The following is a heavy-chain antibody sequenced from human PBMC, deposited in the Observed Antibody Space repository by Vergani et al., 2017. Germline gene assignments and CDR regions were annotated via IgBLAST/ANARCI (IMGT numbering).Heavy chain of an antibody. D-gene: IGHD3-10*01. CDR3: ARVLIADYYGSGSYLWDYYGMDV. Sequence: QVQLVQSGAEVKKPGASVKVSCKASGYTFTSYAMHWVRQAPGQRLEWMGWINAGNGNTKYSQKFQGRVTITRDTSASTAYMELSSLRSEDTAVYYCARVLIADYYGSGSYLWDYYGMDVWGQGTTVTVSS. J-gene: IGHJ6*02. CDR1: GYTFTSYA. CDR2: INAGNGNT. V-gene: IGHV1-3*01.